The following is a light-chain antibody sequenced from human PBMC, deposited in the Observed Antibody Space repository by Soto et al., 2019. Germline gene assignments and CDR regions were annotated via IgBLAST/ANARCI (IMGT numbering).Light chain of an antibody. V-gene: IGKV1-9*01. CDR3: QQLNSYPWT. J-gene: IGKJ1*01. Sequence: IQLTQSPSSLSASVGDRVTITCRASQGISRYLAWYQQKPGKAPNLLIYAASTWQSGVPSRFSGSGSGTDFTLTISSLHPEDFATYYCQQLNSYPWTFGQGTQVEIK. CDR2: AAS. CDR1: QGISRY.